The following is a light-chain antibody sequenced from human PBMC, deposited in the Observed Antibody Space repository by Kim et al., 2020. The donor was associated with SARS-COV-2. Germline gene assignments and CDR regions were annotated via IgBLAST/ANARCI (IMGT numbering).Light chain of an antibody. V-gene: IGLV4-69*01. J-gene: IGLJ3*02. Sequence: QLVLTQSPSASASLGASVKLTCTLSSGHSSYAIAWHQQQPEKGPRYLMKLNSDGSHSKVDGIPDRFSGSSSGAERYLTISSLQSEDEADYYCQTWGTGIWVFGGGTQLTVL. CDR3: QTWGTGIWV. CDR1: SGHSSYA. CDR2: LNSDGSH.